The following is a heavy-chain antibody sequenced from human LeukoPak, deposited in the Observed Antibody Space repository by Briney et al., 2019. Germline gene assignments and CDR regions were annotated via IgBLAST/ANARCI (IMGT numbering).Heavy chain of an antibody. V-gene: IGHV1-2*02. CDR2: INPNSGGT. CDR3: ARLGCGEVDY. Sequence: ASVKVSCKASGYTFTSYDINWVRQATGQGLEWMGWINPNSGGTNYAQKFQGRVTMTRDTSISTAYMELSRLRSDDTAVYYCARLGCGEVDYWGQGTLVTVSS. D-gene: IGHD2-21*01. CDR1: GYTFTSYD. J-gene: IGHJ4*02.